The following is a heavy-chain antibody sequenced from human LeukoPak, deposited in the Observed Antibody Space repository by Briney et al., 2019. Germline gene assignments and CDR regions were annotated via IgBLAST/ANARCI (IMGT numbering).Heavy chain of an antibody. CDR2: INHSGST. J-gene: IGHJ6*03. V-gene: IGHV4-34*01. CDR1: GGSFSGYY. CDR3: ARVFFGFGESSIRAYYYYYMDV. D-gene: IGHD3-10*01. Sequence: PSETLSLTCAVYGGSFSGYYWSWICQPPGKGLEWIGEINHSGSTNYNPSLKSRVTISVDTSKNQFSLTLSSVTAADTAVYYCARVFFGFGESSIRAYYYYYMDVWGKGTTVTVSS.